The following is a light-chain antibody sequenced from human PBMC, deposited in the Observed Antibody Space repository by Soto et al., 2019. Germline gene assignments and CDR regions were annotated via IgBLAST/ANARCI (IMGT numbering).Light chain of an antibody. CDR3: SSYTSSSPPDV. V-gene: IGLV2-14*01. Sequence: HSVLLQPASGRHPPGQLIIVSCPRTSSDVGGYDYVSWYQQHPGKAPKLMIYEVSNRPSGVSNRFSGSKSGNTASLTISGLQAEDGADYYCSSYTSSSPPDVFGSGTKVTVL. CDR1: SSDVGGYDY. CDR2: EVS. J-gene: IGLJ1*01.